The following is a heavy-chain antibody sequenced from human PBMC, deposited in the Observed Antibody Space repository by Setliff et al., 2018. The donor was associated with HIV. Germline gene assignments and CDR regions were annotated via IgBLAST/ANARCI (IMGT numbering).Heavy chain of an antibody. CDR1: GYSISSGYY. CDR3: ARGHTWNYYGGDYFDY. D-gene: IGHD1-7*01. CDR2: MYHSGST. Sequence: PSETLSLTCTVSGYSISSGYYWGWIRQPPGKGLEWIGSMYHSGSTYYNPSLKSRVTISVDTSKNQFSLRLSSVTAADTAVYYCARGHTWNYYGGDYFDYWGQGSLVTVSS. J-gene: IGHJ4*02. V-gene: IGHV4-38-2*02.